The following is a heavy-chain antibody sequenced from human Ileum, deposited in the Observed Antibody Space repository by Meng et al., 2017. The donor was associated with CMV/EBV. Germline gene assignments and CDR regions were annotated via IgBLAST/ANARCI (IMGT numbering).Heavy chain of an antibody. Sequence: GESLKISCVVSGFTFSNYWMNWVRQAPGKGLEWVANIKQDGSEKYYVDSVKGRSTISRDNAKNSLFLQMNSLSAEDTAVYYCARDGHWGQGTLVTVSS. CDR1: GFTFSNYW. CDR2: IKQDGSEK. J-gene: IGHJ4*02. V-gene: IGHV3-7*01. CDR3: ARDGH.